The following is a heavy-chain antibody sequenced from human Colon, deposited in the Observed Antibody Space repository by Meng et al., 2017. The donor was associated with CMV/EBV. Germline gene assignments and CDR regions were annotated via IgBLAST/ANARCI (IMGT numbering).Heavy chain of an antibody. J-gene: IGHJ4*02. CDR3: ARYRNFDISSGFSY. D-gene: IGHD3-9*01. Sequence: GESLKISCAASGFNFNTYPLHWVRQAPGKGLEWVALISSDGGSSSYADSVKGRFTLSRGSSKNTVYLQMNSLRRDDTGVYFCARYRNFDISSGFSYWGQGTLVTVSS. CDR2: ISSDGGSS. CDR1: GFNFNTYP. V-gene: IGHV3-30-3*01.